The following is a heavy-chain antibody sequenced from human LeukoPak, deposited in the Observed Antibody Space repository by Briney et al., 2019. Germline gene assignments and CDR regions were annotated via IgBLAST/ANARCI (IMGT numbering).Heavy chain of an antibody. Sequence: SETLSLTCTVSGGSISSSRYYWGWIRQPPGKGLEWIGSIYYSGSTYYNPSLKSRVTISVDTSKNQFSLKLSSVTAADTAVYYCARLRNGFTGNYWGQGTLVTVSS. J-gene: IGHJ4*02. V-gene: IGHV4-39*01. CDR1: GGSISSSRYY. CDR3: ARLRNGFTGNY. CDR2: IYYSGST. D-gene: IGHD1-1*01.